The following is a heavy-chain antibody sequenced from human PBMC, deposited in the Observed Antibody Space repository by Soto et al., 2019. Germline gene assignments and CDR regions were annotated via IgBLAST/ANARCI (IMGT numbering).Heavy chain of an antibody. CDR3: ARVDPRGVAVVRDY. J-gene: IGHJ4*02. Sequence: QVQLVQSGPEVKKPGASVKDSCKASGNTFASHGFSWVRRAPGQGLEWMGWISGFNGQTNYALKFQGRVTLTTDTSTSTAYMELRSLRSDDTAVYFCARVDPRGVAVVRDYWGQGTLVTVSS. CDR2: ISGFNGQT. D-gene: IGHD3-10*01. V-gene: IGHV1-18*01. CDR1: GNTFASHG.